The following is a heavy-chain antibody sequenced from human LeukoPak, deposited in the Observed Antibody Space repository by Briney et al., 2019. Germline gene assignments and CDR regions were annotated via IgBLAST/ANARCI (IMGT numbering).Heavy chain of an antibody. J-gene: IGHJ6*02. Sequence: SVKVSCKASGYTFTSYDINWVRQATGQGLEWMGWMNPNSGNTGYAQKFQGRVTMTRNTSISTAYMELSSLRSEDTAVYYCARSYDFWSGYYYYYYYGMDVWGQGTTVTVSS. CDR1: GYTFTSYD. D-gene: IGHD3-3*01. CDR3: ARSYDFWSGYYYYYYYGMDV. V-gene: IGHV1-8*01. CDR2: MNPNSGNT.